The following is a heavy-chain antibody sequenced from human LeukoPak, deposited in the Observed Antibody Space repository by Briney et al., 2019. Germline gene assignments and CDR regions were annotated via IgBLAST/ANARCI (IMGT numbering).Heavy chain of an antibody. V-gene: IGHV3-21*06. D-gene: IGHD1-14*01. J-gene: IGHJ4*02. CDR3: ATETNGRHYDY. CDR2: IGPTGSDR. Sequence: GGSLRLSCRASGLTFSTSGFNWVRQAPGKGLEWVASIGPTGSDRYHADSIKGRFTISRDNANNFLYLQMNSLRAEDTAVYYCATETNGRHYDYWGQGTLLTVSS. CDR1: GLTFSTSG.